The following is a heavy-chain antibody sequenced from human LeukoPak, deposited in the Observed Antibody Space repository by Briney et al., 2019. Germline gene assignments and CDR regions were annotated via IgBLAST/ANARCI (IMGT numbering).Heavy chain of an antibody. CDR1: GFTFSSYA. CDR3: AKSSSNLFRLFDY. J-gene: IGHJ4*02. Sequence: PGGSLRLSCAASGFTFSSYAMSWVRQAPGKVLEWVSVISGSGGTTYYADSVKGRFTISRDNSKNTLYLQMNSLRAEDTAVYYCAKSSSNLFRLFDYWGQGTLVTVSS. V-gene: IGHV3-23*01. CDR2: ISGSGGTT. D-gene: IGHD4-11*01.